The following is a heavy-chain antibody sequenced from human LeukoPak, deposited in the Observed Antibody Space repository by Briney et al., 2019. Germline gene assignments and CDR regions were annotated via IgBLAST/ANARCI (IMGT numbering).Heavy chain of an antibody. V-gene: IGHV3-48*03. CDR2: ISSSGSTI. J-gene: IGHJ4*02. CDR3: ARRTYYYGYFDY. CDR1: GFTFSSYE. Sequence: GGSLRLSCAASGFTFSSYEMNWVRQAPGKGLEWVSYISSSGSTIYYADSVEGRFTISRDNAKNSLYLQMNSLRAEDTAVYYCARRTYYYGYFDYWGQGTLVTVSS. D-gene: IGHD3-10*01.